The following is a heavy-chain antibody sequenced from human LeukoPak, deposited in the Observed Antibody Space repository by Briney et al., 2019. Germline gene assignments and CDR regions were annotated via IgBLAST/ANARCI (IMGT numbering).Heavy chain of an antibody. CDR3: ARDQSLSGNYLIDH. V-gene: IGHV1-2*02. J-gene: IGHJ4*02. D-gene: IGHD1-26*01. CDR2: VSPNNGAT. Sequence: ASVKVSCKASAYTFTSYYIHWVRQAPGQGLERMGWVSPNNGATNYEQKFQGRVTMTRDTSISTVHMELGGLRSDDTAVYYCARDQSLSGNYLIDHWGQGTLVTVSS. CDR1: AYTFTSYY.